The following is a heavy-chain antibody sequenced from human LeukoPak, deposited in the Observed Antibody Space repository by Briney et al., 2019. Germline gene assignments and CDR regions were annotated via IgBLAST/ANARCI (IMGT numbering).Heavy chain of an antibody. CDR1: GGSISSLSYY. D-gene: IGHD5-12*01. V-gene: IGHV4-39*01. CDR3: ARRPLGGYGYFDY. Sequence: PSATLSLTCTVSGGSISSLSYYWGWIRQPPGKGLEWIGSVYYSGSTYYNPSLKSRVTISVDTSKNQFFLKVSSVTAADTAVFYCARRPLGGYGYFDYWGQGTLVTVSS. J-gene: IGHJ4*02. CDR2: VYYSGST.